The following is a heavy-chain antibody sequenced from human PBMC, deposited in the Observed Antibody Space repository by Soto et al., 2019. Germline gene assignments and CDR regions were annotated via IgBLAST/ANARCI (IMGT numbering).Heavy chain of an antibody. CDR1: GYTFTSYA. J-gene: IGHJ4*02. Sequence: GASVKVSCKASGYTFTSYAIHWVRQAPGQRLEWMGWIDVGNGNTKYSQRFQGRVTITSDTSANTAYMELSSLRSEDTAVYYCARDGSRSWSSHSYFDYWGQGTLVTVSS. CDR2: IDVGNGNT. D-gene: IGHD6-13*01. CDR3: ARDGSRSWSSHSYFDY. V-gene: IGHV1-3*01.